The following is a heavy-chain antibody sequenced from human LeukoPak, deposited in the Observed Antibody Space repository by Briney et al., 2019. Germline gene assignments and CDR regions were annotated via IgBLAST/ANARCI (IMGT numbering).Heavy chain of an antibody. CDR3: ARTGYYYDSSGYYHFDY. CDR1: GYTFTSYY. Sequence: ASVKVSCKASGYTFTSYYMHWVRQAPGQGLEWMGIINPSGGSTSYAQKLQGRVTMTTDTSTSTAYMELRSLRSDDTAVYYCARTGYYYDSSGYYHFDYWGQGTLVTVSS. CDR2: INPSGGST. D-gene: IGHD3-22*01. V-gene: IGHV1-46*01. J-gene: IGHJ4*02.